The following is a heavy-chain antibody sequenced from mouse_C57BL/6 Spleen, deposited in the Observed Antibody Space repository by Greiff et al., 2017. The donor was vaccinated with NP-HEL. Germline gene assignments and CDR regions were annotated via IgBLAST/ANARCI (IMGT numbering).Heavy chain of an antibody. CDR3: ARRKIYVNYEN. V-gene: IGHV1-26*01. CDR2: INPNNGGT. Sequence: VQLQQSGPELVKPGASVKISCTASGYTFTDYYMNWVKQSHGKSLEWIGDINPNNGGTSYNQKFKGKATLTVDKTSSTAYMELRSLTSEESAVYYCARRKIYVNYENWGQGTTLTVSS. D-gene: IGHD2-1*01. J-gene: IGHJ2*01. CDR1: GYTFTDYY.